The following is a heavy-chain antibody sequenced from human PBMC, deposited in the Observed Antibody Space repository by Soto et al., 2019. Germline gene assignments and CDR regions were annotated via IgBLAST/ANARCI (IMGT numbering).Heavy chain of an antibody. D-gene: IGHD3-22*01. Sequence: LGGSLRLSCAVSGFSFNNYAMNWVRLAPGKGLEWVSSISGGGTGTYSADAVRGRFTISSDKSRNTVYLQMSSLRAEDTAVYYCAKGHYYDNVGNWVANQAFDSWGQGSLVTVSS. CDR2: ISGGGTGT. CDR1: GFSFNNYA. CDR3: AKGHYYDNVGNWVANQAFDS. V-gene: IGHV3-23*01. J-gene: IGHJ4*02.